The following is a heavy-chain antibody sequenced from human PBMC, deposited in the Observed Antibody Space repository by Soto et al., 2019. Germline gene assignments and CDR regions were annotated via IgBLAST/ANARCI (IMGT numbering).Heavy chain of an antibody. CDR1: GYTFTNYG. V-gene: IGHV1-18*01. CDR2: ISAYNGDT. Sequence: QVQLVQSGAEVKKPGASVKVSCKASGYTFTNYGITWVRQAPGQGLEWMGWISAYNGDTNYAQNLQARVTMTTDTSTTTAYMELRGLTSDDTAVYYCARGFCSGGICYPNDFWGQGTLVTVSS. CDR3: ARGFCSGGICYPNDF. D-gene: IGHD2-15*01. J-gene: IGHJ4*02.